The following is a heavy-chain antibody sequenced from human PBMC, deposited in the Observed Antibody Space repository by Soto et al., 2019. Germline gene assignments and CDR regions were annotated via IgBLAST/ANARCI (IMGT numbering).Heavy chain of an antibody. CDR1: GGSISSDY. Sequence: SETLSLTCTVSGGSISSDYWSWIRQPPGKGLEWIGYIYYSGSTNYNPSLKSRVTISVDTSKNQFSLKLSSVTAADTAVYYCARGLDYYASSGTPRWGKGTLVTVSS. D-gene: IGHD3-22*01. CDR2: IYYSGST. J-gene: IGHJ4*02. CDR3: ARGLDYYASSGTPR. V-gene: IGHV4-59*08.